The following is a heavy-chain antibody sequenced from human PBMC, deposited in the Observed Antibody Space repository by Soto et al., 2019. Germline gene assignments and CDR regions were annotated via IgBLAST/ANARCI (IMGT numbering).Heavy chain of an antibody. CDR3: ARVTSYCSSTSCPLIYYYYYGMDV. V-gene: IGHV1-69*13. CDR1: GGTFSSYA. CDR2: IIPIFGTA. D-gene: IGHD2-2*01. Sequence: GASVKVSCKASGGTFSSYAISWVRQAPGQGLEWMGGIIPIFGTANYAQKFQGRVTITADESTSTAYMELSSLRSEDTAVYYCARVTSYCSSTSCPLIYYYYYGMDVWGQGTKVTVSS. J-gene: IGHJ6*02.